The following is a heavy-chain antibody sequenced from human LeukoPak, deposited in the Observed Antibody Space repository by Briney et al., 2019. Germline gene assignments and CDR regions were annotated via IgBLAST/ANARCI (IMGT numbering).Heavy chain of an antibody. D-gene: IGHD6-13*01. CDR2: ISGSAGST. CDR3: AKGRSYSSTPDAFDV. Sequence: GGSLRLSWAASRFTFSFYAMSWVRQAPGKGLDWVSTISGSAGSTYYADSVKGRFTISRDISENTLYLQMNSLGVEDTALYYCAKGRSYSSTPDAFDVWGQGTMVTISS. J-gene: IGHJ3*01. V-gene: IGHV3-23*01. CDR1: RFTFSFYA.